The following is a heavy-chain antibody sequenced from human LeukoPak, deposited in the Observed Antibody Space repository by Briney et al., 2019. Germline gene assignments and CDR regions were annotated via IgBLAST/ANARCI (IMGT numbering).Heavy chain of an antibody. CDR1: GGTFSSYA. CDR3: ASLEAYYYGSGSYQYPPSFVY. Sequence: SVKASCKASGGTFSSYAISWVRQAPGQGLQWMGRIIPILGTANYAQKFQGRVTITADKSTSTAYMELSSLRSEDTAVYYCASLEAYYYGSGSYQYPPSFVYWRQGTLVTVSS. J-gene: IGHJ4*02. CDR2: IIPILGTA. V-gene: IGHV1-69*06. D-gene: IGHD3-10*01.